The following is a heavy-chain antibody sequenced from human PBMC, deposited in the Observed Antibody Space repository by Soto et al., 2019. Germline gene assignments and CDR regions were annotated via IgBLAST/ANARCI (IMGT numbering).Heavy chain of an antibody. J-gene: IGHJ5*02. CDR2: ISGSGGST. V-gene: IGHV3-23*01. Sequence: GGSLRLSCAASGFTFSSYAMSWVSQAPGKGLEWVSAISGSGGSTYYADSVKGRFTISRDNSKNTLYLQMNSLRAEDTAVYYCAKNPYSGSYYTWGQGTLVTVSS. D-gene: IGHD1-26*01. CDR1: GFTFSSYA. CDR3: AKNPYSGSYYT.